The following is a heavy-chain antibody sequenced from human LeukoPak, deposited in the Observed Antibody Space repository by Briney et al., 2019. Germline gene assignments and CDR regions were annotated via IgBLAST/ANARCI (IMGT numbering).Heavy chain of an antibody. V-gene: IGHV4-59*12. CDR1: GGSISSYY. CDR3: ARDKQQLPVRGFDP. J-gene: IGHJ5*02. CDR2: IYYSGST. D-gene: IGHD6-13*01. Sequence: SETLSLTCTVSGGSISSYYWSWIRQPPGKGLEWIGYIYYSGSTNYNPSLKSRVTISVDTSKNQFSLKLSSVTAADTAVYYCARDKQQLPVRGFDPWGQGTLVTVSS.